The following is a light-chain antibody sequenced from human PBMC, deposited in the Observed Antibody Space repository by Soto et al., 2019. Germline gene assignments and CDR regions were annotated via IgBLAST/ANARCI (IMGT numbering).Light chain of an antibody. V-gene: IGKV3-15*01. Sequence: EIVMTQSPATLSVSPGERATLSCRASQSVSSNLAWYKQKPGQAPRLLIYGASTRATGIPARFSGSGSGTEFTLTISSLQPEDFAVYYCQQYNNWLITFGQGTRLEIK. CDR1: QSVSSN. J-gene: IGKJ5*01. CDR3: QQYNNWLIT. CDR2: GAS.